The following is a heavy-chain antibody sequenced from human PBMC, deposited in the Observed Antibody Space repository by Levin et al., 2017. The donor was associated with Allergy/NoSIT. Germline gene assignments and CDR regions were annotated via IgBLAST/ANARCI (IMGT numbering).Heavy chain of an antibody. J-gene: IGHJ6*03. CDR3: ARQGTRDYYYCVDV. V-gene: IGHV5-51*01. CDR1: GYSFTSYW. D-gene: IGHD1-1*01. CDR2: IYPGDSDT. Sequence: AGGSLRLSCQGSGYSFTSYWIGWVRQMPGNGLEWMGIIYPGDSDTRYSPSFQGQVTISADKSISTAYLQWSSLKASDTAIYYCARQGTRDYYYCVDVWGKGTTVTVSS.